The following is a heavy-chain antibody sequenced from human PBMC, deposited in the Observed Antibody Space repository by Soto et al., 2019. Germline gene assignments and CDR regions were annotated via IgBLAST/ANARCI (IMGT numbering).Heavy chain of an antibody. V-gene: IGHV3-30-3*01. CDR1: GFTFSSYA. CDR2: ISYDGSNK. D-gene: IGHD2-2*01. Sequence: PGGSLRLSCAASGFTFSSYAMHWVRQAPGTGLEWVAVISYDGSNKYYADSVKGRFTISRDNSKNTLYLQMNSLRAEDTAVYYCARDGEVVVSQSGPIFDYWGQGTLVTVSS. CDR3: ARDGEVVVSQSGPIFDY. J-gene: IGHJ4*02.